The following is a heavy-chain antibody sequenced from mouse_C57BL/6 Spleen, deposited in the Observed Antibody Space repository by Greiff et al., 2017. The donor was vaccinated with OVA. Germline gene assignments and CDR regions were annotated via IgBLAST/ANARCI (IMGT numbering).Heavy chain of an antibody. CDR1: GYTFTSYW. J-gene: IGHJ4*01. D-gene: IGHD2-3*01. V-gene: IGHV1-50*01. CDR2: IDPSDRYT. Sequence: QVQLQQPGAELVKPGASVKLSCKASGYTFTSYWMQWVKQRPGQGLEWIGEIDPSDRYTNYNQKFKGKATLTVDTSSSTAYMQLSSLTSEDSAVYYCATGDGYYPYYAMDYWGQGTSVTVSS. CDR3: ATGDGYYPYYAMDY.